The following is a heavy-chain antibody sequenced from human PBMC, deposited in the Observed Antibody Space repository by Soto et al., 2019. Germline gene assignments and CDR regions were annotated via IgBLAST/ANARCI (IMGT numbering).Heavy chain of an antibody. Sequence: QVQLVQSGAEVKKPGASVKVSCKASGYTFTSYDINWVRQATGQGLEWMGWMNPNSGNTGYAQKFQGRVTMTRNTSISTAYMELSSLGSEDTAVYYCARGRKVRGVILNWFDPWGQGTLVTVSS. CDR2: MNPNSGNT. V-gene: IGHV1-8*01. CDR3: ARGRKVRGVILNWFDP. J-gene: IGHJ5*02. D-gene: IGHD3-10*01. CDR1: GYTFTSYD.